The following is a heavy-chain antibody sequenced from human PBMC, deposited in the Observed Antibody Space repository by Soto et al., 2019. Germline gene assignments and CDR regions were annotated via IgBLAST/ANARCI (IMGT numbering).Heavy chain of an antibody. CDR2: IDRSGEIA. Sequence: EVQLSESGGGLVQFGGSLRLSCAASGSSFSAYAINWVRQAPGKGLEWVSAIDRSGEIAYYADSVKGRFTISRDNAKNTLYLQMNSLRAEVTAVYYCAKGGFWVHYGMDVWGPGTTVTVSS. CDR3: AKGGFWVHYGMDV. J-gene: IGHJ6*02. D-gene: IGHD3-16*01. CDR1: GSSFSAYA. V-gene: IGHV3-23*01.